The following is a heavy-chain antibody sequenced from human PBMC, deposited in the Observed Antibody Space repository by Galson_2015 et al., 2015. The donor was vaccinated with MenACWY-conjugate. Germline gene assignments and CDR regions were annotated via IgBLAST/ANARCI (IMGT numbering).Heavy chain of an antibody. Sequence: SLRLSCAASGFTFSTYWMSWVRQAPGKGLEWVANIQEDGSDKYYVDSMRGRFTISRDNAKNSLYPQMNSLRAEDTSLYFCAKDCTWDVTSTWSVLDVWGQGTTVTVSS. CDR2: IQEDGSDK. D-gene: IGHD3-3*01. CDR3: AKDCTWDVTSTWSVLDV. CDR1: GFTFSTYW. V-gene: IGHV3-7*01. J-gene: IGHJ6*02.